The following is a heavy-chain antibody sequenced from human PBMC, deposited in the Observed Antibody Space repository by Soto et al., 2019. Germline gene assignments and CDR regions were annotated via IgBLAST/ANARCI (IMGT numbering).Heavy chain of an antibody. CDR3: ARGGSSISSYNWFDP. J-gene: IGHJ5*02. CDR2: IGTAGDT. V-gene: IGHV3-13*01. Sequence: EVQLVESGGGLVQPGGSLRLSCAASGFTFSSYDMHWVRQATGKGLEWVSAIGTAGDTYYPGSVKGRFTISRENAKNSLYLQMNSPRAGDTAVYYCARGGSSISSYNWFDPWGQGTLVTVSS. D-gene: IGHD1-26*01. CDR1: GFTFSSYD.